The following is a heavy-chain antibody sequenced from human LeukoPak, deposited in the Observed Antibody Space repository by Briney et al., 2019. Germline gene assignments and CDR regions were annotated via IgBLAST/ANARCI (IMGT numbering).Heavy chain of an antibody. CDR1: GYSISSGYY. V-gene: IGHV4-38-2*01. Sequence: PSETLSLTCAVSGYSISSGYYWGWIRPPPGKGLEWIGSIYHSGSTYYNPSLKSRVTISVDTSKNQFSLKLSSVTAADTAVYYCAGRGPCSSTSCYTGGFDYWGQGTLVTVSS. CDR3: AGRGPCSSTSCYTGGFDY. D-gene: IGHD2-2*02. J-gene: IGHJ4*02. CDR2: IYHSGST.